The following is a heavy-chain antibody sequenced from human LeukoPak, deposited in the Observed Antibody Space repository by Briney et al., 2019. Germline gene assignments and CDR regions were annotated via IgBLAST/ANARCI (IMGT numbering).Heavy chain of an antibody. J-gene: IGHJ6*03. CDR2: IHYSGRT. CDR1: GGSISSSSYY. D-gene: IGHD3-9*01. Sequence: PSETLSLTCTVSGGSISSSSYYWGWIRQPPGKGLMWIGSIHYSGRTYSNPSLKSRVTISVDTSKNQFSLKLSSVTAADTAVYYCARVGPHDMAPYYMDVWGKGTTVTVSS. V-gene: IGHV4-39*07. CDR3: ARVGPHDMAPYYMDV.